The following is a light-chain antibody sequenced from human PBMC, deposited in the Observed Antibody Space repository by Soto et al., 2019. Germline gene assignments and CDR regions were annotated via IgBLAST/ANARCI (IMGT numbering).Light chain of an antibody. Sequence: QSVLTQPHSVSGAPGQRVTISCSGTSSNIGAGYDVHWYHQLPGTAPKLLIFGNNNRPSGVPARFSASRFGTSASLAITGLQAEDESDYYCQSFDTNLRGSVFGGGTKVTVL. CDR1: SSNIGAGYD. CDR3: QSFDTNLRGSV. J-gene: IGLJ3*02. V-gene: IGLV1-40*01. CDR2: GNN.